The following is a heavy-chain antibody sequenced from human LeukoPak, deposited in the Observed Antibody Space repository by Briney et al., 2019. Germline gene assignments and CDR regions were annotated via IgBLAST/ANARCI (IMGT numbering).Heavy chain of an antibody. J-gene: IGHJ4*02. CDR2: IKQDGSEK. D-gene: IGHD3-22*01. Sequence: GGSLRLSCAASGFTFNNYWMIWVRQAPGKGLEWVATIKQDGSEKYYVDSVKGRFTISRDNAKNSLYLQMNSLRVKDTAVYYCARDNSATYYLSAFDYWGQGTLVTVSS. CDR1: GFTFNNYW. CDR3: ARDNSATYYLSAFDY. V-gene: IGHV3-7*01.